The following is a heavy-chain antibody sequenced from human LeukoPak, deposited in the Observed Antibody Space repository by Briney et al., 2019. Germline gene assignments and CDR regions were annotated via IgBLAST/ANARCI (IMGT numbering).Heavy chain of an antibody. Sequence: GGSLRLSCAASAFNFSSYWMHWVRQAPGKGLVWVSRINSDGSSTSYADSVKGRFTISRDNAKNTLYLQMNSLRAEDTAMYYCARGSDCSGGSCYSYWYFDLWGRGTLVTVSS. CDR2: INSDGSST. J-gene: IGHJ2*01. V-gene: IGHV3-74*01. CDR1: AFNFSSYW. CDR3: ARGSDCSGGSCYSYWYFDL. D-gene: IGHD2-15*01.